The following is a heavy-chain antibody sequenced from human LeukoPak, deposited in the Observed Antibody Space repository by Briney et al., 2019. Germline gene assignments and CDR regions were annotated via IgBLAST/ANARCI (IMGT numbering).Heavy chain of an antibody. D-gene: IGHD3-3*01. CDR3: ARDCYDFWSGYYPDIYWYFDL. Sequence: SGGSLRLSCAASGFTFSGYWMYWVRQVPGKGLVWVSGIKSDGSETTYADSVRGRFTISRDNSKNTLYLQMNSLRAEDTAVYYCARDCYDFWSGYYPDIYWYFDLWGRGTLVTVSS. CDR2: IKSDGSET. CDR1: GFTFSGYW. V-gene: IGHV3-74*01. J-gene: IGHJ2*01.